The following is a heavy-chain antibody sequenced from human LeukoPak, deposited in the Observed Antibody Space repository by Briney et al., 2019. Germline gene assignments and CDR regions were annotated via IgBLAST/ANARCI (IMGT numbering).Heavy chain of an antibody. CDR1: GGSISSYY. CDR2: IYYSGST. CDR3: ARYYYYYMDV. J-gene: IGHJ6*03. V-gene: IGHV4-59*01. Sequence: SETLSLTCTVSGGSISSYYWSWIRQPPGKGLEWIGYIYYSGSTNCNPSLKSRVTISVDTSKNQFSLKLSSVTAADTAVYYCARYYYYYMDVWGKGTTVTISS.